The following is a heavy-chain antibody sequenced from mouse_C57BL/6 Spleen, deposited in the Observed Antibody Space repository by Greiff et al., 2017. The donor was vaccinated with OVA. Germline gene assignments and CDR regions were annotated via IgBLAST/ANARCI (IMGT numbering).Heavy chain of an antibody. J-gene: IGHJ1*03. D-gene: IGHD2-4*01. CDR2: IYPGSGST. V-gene: IGHV1-55*01. CDR1: GYTFTSYW. CDR3: ARRGDDYDDWYFDV. Sequence: VQLQQPGAELVKPGVSVKMSCKASGYTFTSYWITWVKQRPGQGLEWIGDIYPGSGSTNYNEKFKSKATLTVDTSSSTAYMQLSSLTSEDSAVYYCARRGDDYDDWYFDVWGTGTTVTVSS.